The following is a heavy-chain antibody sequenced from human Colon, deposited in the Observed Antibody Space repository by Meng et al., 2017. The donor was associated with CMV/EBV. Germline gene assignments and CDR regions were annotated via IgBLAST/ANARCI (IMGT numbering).Heavy chain of an antibody. V-gene: IGHV3-74*01. CDR1: GSAIRGYW. J-gene: IGHJ5*02. CDR2: IKYDGGVT. D-gene: IGHD2-21*01. CDR3: VRELLNCAGDCLHL. Sequence: SGSAIRGYWMPWVRQAPGKGLVWVSRIKYDGGVTGSADSVKGRFTISRDNARNTLYLQMNSLRVEDTAVYYCVRELLNCAGDCLHLWGQGTLVTVSS.